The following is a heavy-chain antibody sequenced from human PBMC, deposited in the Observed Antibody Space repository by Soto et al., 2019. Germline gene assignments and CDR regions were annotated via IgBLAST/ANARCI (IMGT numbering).Heavy chain of an antibody. CDR2: IDPSDSYT. D-gene: IGHD5-18*01. V-gene: IGHV5-10-1*01. Sequence: QVPGKGLEWMGRIDPSDSYTNYSPSFQGHVTISADKSISTAYLQWSSLKSSDTAMYYCARLSYDDYWGQGTLVTVSS. J-gene: IGHJ4*02. CDR3: ARLSYDDY.